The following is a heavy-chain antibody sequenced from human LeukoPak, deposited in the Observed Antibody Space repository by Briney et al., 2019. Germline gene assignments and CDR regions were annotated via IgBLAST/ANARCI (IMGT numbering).Heavy chain of an antibody. CDR3: ARARQWLTGTYYYYYYMDV. V-gene: IGHV1-46*01. Sequence: ASVKVSCKASGYTFTSYYMHWVRQAPGQGLEWMGIINSSGGSTSYAQKFQGRVTMTRDMSTSTVYMELSSLRSEDTAVYYCARARQWLTGTYYYYYYMDVWGKGTTVTISS. D-gene: IGHD6-19*01. CDR2: INSSGGST. J-gene: IGHJ6*03. CDR1: GYTFTSYY.